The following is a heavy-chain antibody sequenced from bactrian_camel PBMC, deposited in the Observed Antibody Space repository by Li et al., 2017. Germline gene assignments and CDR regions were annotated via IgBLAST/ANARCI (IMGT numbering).Heavy chain of an antibody. D-gene: IGHD6*01. CDR3: AKEGPIGSWYTFGY. CDR1: GFTFTNNW. V-gene: IGHV3S1*01. J-gene: IGHJ6*01. Sequence: VQLVESGGGLVQPGGSLRLSCAASGFTFTNNWMHWVRQAPGKGLEWVSGINSGGGSTSYADSVKGRFTISRDNAKNTLYLQLNSLKTEDMAMYYCAKEGPIGSWYTFGYWGQGTQVTVS. CDR2: INSGGGST.